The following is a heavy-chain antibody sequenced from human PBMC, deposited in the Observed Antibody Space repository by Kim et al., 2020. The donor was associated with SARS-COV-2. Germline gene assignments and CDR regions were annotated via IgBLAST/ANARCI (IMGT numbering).Heavy chain of an antibody. D-gene: IGHD6-19*01. Sequence: GGSLRLSCAASGFTFRNYALHWVRQAPGKGPEWVSVISYDGTNEYYADSVKGRFTISRDNSKATLYLHLNSMSIDDTGLSDCETDLAQWLASRCFYGMDV. J-gene: IGHJ6*01. V-gene: IGHV3-30-3*01. CDR3: ETDLAQWLASRCFYGMDV. CDR1: GFTFRNYA. CDR2: ISYDGTNE.